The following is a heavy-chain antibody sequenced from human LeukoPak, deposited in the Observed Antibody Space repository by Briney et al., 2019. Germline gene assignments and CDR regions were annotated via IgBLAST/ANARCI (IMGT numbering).Heavy chain of an antibody. CDR3: ARDPLNCSGGSCYPSYYYYGMDV. CDR2: IIPVLGIA. Sequence: SVKVSCKASGGTFSSYAISWVRQAPGQGLEWMGRIIPVLGIASYAQKFQGRVTITADKSTSTAYMELSSLRSEDTAVYYCARDPLNCSGGSCYPSYYYYGMDVWGQGATVTVSS. D-gene: IGHD2-15*01. CDR1: GGTFSSYA. J-gene: IGHJ6*02. V-gene: IGHV1-69*04.